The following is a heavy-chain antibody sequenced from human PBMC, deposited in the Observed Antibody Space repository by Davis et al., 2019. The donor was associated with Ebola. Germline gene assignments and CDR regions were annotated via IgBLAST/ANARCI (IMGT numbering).Heavy chain of an antibody. V-gene: IGHV4-59*03. D-gene: IGHD3-10*01. J-gene: IGHJ4*02. CDR3: SERGSSV. Sequence: PSETLSLTCTVSGVSISTHYWSWIRQPPGKRLEWIGSIYYTGSAYYNSSLASRATISVDTSKNQFSLKLTSVTAADTAMYYCSERGSSVWGQRTLVTVSS. CDR1: GVSISTHY. CDR2: IYYTGSA.